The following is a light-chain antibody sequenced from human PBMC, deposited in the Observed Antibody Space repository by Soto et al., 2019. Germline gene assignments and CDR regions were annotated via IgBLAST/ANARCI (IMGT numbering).Light chain of an antibody. V-gene: IGKV3-11*01. J-gene: IGKJ1*01. CDR2: GAS. CDR3: QRYDSLRT. CDR1: QTVTNH. Sequence: ETLLTQSPSTLSVSPGGRATLSCRASQTVTNHLAWYQQKAGQAPRLLIYGASNRATGIPDRFSGSGSGTDFTLTITRLEPEDFAMYYCQRYDSLRTFGQGTKVDIK.